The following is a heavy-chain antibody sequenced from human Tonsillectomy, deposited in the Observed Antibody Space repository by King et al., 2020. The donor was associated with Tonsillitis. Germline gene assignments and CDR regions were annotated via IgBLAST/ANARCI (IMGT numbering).Heavy chain of an antibody. CDR3: AKQGDHYFGSGSFTD. V-gene: IGHV5-51*01. D-gene: IGHD3-10*01. CDR2: IHPGDSDT. Sequence: QLVQSGAEVKKPGESLKISCQGSGYIFTSYCIGWVRQMPGKGLEWRGIIHPGDSDTRYSPSFQGQVAISADRSIGTAYLQWSSLKASDTAIYYCAKQGDHYFGSGSFTDWGQGTLVTVSS. J-gene: IGHJ4*02. CDR1: GYIFTSYC.